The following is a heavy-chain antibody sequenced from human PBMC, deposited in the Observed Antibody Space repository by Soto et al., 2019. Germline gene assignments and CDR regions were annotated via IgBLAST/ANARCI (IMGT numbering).Heavy chain of an antibody. V-gene: IGHV3-23*01. D-gene: IGHD5-12*01. CDR2: ISGSGGST. Sequence: GGSLRLSCAASGFTFSSYAMSWVRQAPGKGLEWVSAISGSGGSTYYADSVKGRFTISRDNSKNTLYLQMNSLRAEDTAVYYCAKAQGFGRWLQYVYWGQGTLVTVSS. J-gene: IGHJ4*02. CDR3: AKAQGFGRWLQYVY. CDR1: GFTFSSYA.